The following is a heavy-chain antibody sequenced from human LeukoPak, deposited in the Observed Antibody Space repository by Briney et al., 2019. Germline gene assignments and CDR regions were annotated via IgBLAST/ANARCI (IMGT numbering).Heavy chain of an antibody. CDR1: GGSISSGGYS. CDR2: IYHSGST. J-gene: IGHJ2*01. Sequence: SETLSLTCAVSGGSISSGGYSWSWIRQPPGKGLEWIGYIYHSGSTYYNPSLKSRVTISVDRSKNQFSLKLSSVTAADTAVYYCARGAPRIVAVTAPNYWYFDLWGRGTLVTVSS. D-gene: IGHD2-21*02. V-gene: IGHV4-30-2*01. CDR3: ARGAPRIVAVTAPNYWYFDL.